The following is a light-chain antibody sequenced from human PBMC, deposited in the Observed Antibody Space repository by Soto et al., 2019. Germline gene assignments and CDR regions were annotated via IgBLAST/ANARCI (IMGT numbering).Light chain of an antibody. CDR1: SSNIGSNT. CDR2: SDY. Sequence: QSALTQPPSASGTPGQRVTISCSGSSSNIGSNTVNWYQQLPRTAPKLLIYSDYQRPSGVPGRFSGSKSGTSASLAISGLQSEDEGDYYCGAWDNSLNGLIFGGGTKVTVL. J-gene: IGLJ2*01. V-gene: IGLV1-44*01. CDR3: GAWDNSLNGLI.